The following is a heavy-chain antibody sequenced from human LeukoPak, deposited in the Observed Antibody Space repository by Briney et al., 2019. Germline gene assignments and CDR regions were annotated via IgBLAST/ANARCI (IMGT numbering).Heavy chain of an antibody. Sequence: SETLSLTCAVYGGSFSGYYWSWIRQPPGKRLEWIGEINHSGSTNYNPSLKSRVTISVDTSKNQFSLKLSSVTAADTAVYYCARRGQCSSTSCAPGAFDIWGQGTMVTVSS. V-gene: IGHV4-34*01. CDR3: ARRGQCSSTSCAPGAFDI. CDR2: INHSGST. J-gene: IGHJ3*02. CDR1: GGSFSGYY. D-gene: IGHD2-2*01.